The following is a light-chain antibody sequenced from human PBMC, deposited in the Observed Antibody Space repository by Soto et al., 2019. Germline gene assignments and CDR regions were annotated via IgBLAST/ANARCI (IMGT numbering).Light chain of an antibody. J-gene: IGLJ1*01. CDR3: CSYAGSSTYV. V-gene: IGLV2-23*02. Sequence: QCALTRPASVSGAPGEWITISCTGTSSDVGSYNLVSWYQQHPGKAPKLMIYEVSKRPSGVSNRFSGSKSGNTASLTISGLQAEDEADYYCCSYAGSSTYVFGTGTKVTVL. CDR2: EVS. CDR1: SSDVGSYNL.